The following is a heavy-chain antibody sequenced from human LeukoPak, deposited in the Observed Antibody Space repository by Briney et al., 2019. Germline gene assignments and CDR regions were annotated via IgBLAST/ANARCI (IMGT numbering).Heavy chain of an antibody. J-gene: IGHJ4*02. CDR3: ARGDYDFWSHFDY. CDR1: GFTFSSYA. Sequence: PGGSLRLSCAASGFTFSSYAMSWVRQAPGKGLEWVSAISGSGGSTYCADSVKGRFTISRDNSKNTLYLQMNSLRAEDTAVYYCARGDYDFWSHFDYWGQGTLVTVSS. V-gene: IGHV3-23*01. D-gene: IGHD3-3*01. CDR2: ISGSGGST.